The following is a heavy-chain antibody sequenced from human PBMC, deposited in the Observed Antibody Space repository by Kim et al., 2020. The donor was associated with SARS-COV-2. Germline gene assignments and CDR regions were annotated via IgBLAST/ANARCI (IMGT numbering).Heavy chain of an antibody. CDR2: IYYSGST. Sequence: SETLSLTCTVSGGSISSYYWSWIRQPPGKGLEWIGYIYYSGSTNYNPSLKSRVTISVDTSKNQFSLKLSSVTAADTAVYYCARHGDHSSSWYSFDYWGQGTLVTVSS. V-gene: IGHV4-59*08. D-gene: IGHD6-13*01. CDR1: GGSISSYY. J-gene: IGHJ4*02. CDR3: ARHGDHSSSWYSFDY.